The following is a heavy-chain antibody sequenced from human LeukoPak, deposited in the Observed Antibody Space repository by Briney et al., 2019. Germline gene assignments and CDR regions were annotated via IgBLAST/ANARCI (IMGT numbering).Heavy chain of an antibody. CDR3: ARDGDLYYYGSGSRPPLYYFDY. CDR2: ISYDGSNK. V-gene: IGHV3-30-3*01. Sequence: GGSLRLSCAASGFTFSTYAMHWVRQAPGKGLEGVAIISYDGSNKYYADSVKGRFTISRDNSKNTLYLQMNSLRTEDTTIYYCARDGDLYYYGSGSRPPLYYFDYWGQGTLVTVSS. J-gene: IGHJ4*02. CDR1: GFTFSTYA. D-gene: IGHD3-10*01.